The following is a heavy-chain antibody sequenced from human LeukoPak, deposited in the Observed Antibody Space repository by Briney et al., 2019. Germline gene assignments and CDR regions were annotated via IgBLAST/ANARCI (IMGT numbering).Heavy chain of an antibody. D-gene: IGHD2-21*01. J-gene: IGHJ6*03. Sequence: PGGSLRLSCEASQFTFSRFAMSWIRQAPGTGLEWVSTLSGSGTATYYADSVKGRFTTSRGNSKDTLYLQMDNLRADDTAVYYCAKHLGSHSFLFYYMDVWGTGTSVIVSS. CDR1: QFTFSRFA. V-gene: IGHV3-23*01. CDR2: LSGSGTAT. CDR3: AKHLGSHSFLFYYMDV.